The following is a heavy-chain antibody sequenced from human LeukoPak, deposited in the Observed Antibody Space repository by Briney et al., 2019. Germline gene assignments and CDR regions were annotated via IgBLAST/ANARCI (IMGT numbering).Heavy chain of an antibody. CDR1: GFTFSDYY. V-gene: IGHV3-11*01. CDR2: ISSSGSTI. D-gene: IGHD2-2*01. J-gene: IGHJ6*02. Sequence: PGGSLRLSCAASGFTFSDYYMSWIRQAPGKGLEWVSYISSSGSTIYYADSVKGRFTISRDNAKNSLYLQTNSLRAEDTAVYYCARDYCSSTSCLAPLYYYYGMDVWGQGTTVTVSS. CDR3: ARDYCSSTSCLAPLYYYYGMDV.